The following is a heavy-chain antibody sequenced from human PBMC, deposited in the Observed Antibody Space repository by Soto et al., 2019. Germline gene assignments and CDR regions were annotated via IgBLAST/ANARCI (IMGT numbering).Heavy chain of an antibody. V-gene: IGHV1-8*01. D-gene: IGHD2-15*01. Sequence: QVQLVQSGAEVKKPGASVKVSCEASGYPFDSFDLNWVRQAAGQGLEWMGWMNADSGDTAVAQRFQDRIIMTRTTSTSTAYMELSRLTPDDSAFYFCVRQPGGVATPGDDYWGQVTLVTVSS. CDR1: GYPFDSFD. CDR2: MNADSGDT. CDR3: VRQPGGVATPGDDY. J-gene: IGHJ4*02.